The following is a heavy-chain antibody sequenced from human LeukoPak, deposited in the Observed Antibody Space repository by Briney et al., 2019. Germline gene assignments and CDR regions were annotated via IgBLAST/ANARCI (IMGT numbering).Heavy chain of an antibody. J-gene: IGHJ4*02. CDR2: INPNSGGT. Sequence: ASVTVSCKASGYIFTGYYMHWLRQAPGQGLEWMGWINPNSGGTNYAQKFQGRVTMTRDTSISTAYMELSRLRSDDTAVYYCARDHWATYYYDSSGYGHKDYWGQGTLVTVSS. CDR3: ARDHWATYYYDSSGYGHKDY. CDR1: GYIFTGYY. D-gene: IGHD3-22*01. V-gene: IGHV1-2*02.